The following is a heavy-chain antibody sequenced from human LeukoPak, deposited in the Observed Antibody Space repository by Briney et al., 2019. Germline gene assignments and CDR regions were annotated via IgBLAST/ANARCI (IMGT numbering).Heavy chain of an antibody. CDR2: ISAGGRTT. V-gene: IGHV3-11*04. CDR1: GFTFGDYA. CDR3: ASWAGNTQSDSWSGPFDY. J-gene: IGHJ4*02. D-gene: IGHD3-3*01. Sequence: GGSLRLSCTASGFTFGDYAMSWFRQAPGKGLEWVSYISAGGRTTFYADSVTGRFTISRDNAKNSLYLQMSSLRVEDTAVYYCASWAGNTQSDSWSGPFDYWGQGSLVTVSS.